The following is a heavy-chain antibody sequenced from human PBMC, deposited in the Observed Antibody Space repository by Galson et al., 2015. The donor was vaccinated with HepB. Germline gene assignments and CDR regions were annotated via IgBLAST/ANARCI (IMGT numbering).Heavy chain of an antibody. Sequence: SVKVSCKASGYTFTSYYIHWVQQAPGQGLEWMGMIDPSGGTTSYALKFQGRVIMTRDTSKNSVYLQMSSLTAEDTAVYYCTRLQSYAFDLWGQGTMVTVSS. CDR3: TRLQSYAFDL. CDR2: IDPSGGTT. CDR1: GYTFTSYY. D-gene: IGHD6-19*01. V-gene: IGHV1-46*03. J-gene: IGHJ3*01.